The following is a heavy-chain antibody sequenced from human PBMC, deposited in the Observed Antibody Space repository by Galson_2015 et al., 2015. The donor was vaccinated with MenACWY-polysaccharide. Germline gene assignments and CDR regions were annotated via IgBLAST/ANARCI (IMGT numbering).Heavy chain of an antibody. J-gene: IGHJ4*02. CDR2: TYYRSKWYN. Sequence: CAISGDSVSSNSAAWNWIRQSPSRGLEWLGRTYYRSKWYNDYAVSVKSRITINPDTSKNQFPLQLNSVTPEDTAVYYCARDLRGSYGDYFDYWSQGTLATVSS. CDR3: ARDLRGSYGDYFDY. D-gene: IGHD1-26*01. V-gene: IGHV6-1*01. CDR1: GDSVSSNSAA.